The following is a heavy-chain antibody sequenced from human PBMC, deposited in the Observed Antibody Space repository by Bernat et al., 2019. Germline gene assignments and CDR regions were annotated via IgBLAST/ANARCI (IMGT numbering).Heavy chain of an antibody. D-gene: IGHD1-26*01. CDR1: EFTSKTYA. CDR3: AREGGDAFDI. CDR2: ISYDGTNK. V-gene: IGHV3-30*01. J-gene: IGHJ3*02. Sequence: QVQVVESGGSVVQPGGSLRLSCAASEFTSKTYALHWVRQAPGKGLEWLAVISYDGTNKNYADSVKGRFIISRDNSKVTLYLQMNSLRVQDTAVYYCAREGGDAFDIWSQGTMDTVSS.